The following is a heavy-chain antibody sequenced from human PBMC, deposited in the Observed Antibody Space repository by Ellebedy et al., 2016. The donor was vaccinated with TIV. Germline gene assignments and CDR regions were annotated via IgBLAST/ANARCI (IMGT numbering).Heavy chain of an antibody. CDR1: GFSFSNYW. J-gene: IGHJ4*02. D-gene: IGHD6-19*01. V-gene: IGHV3-7*03. CDR3: ARGGVVAGADF. Sequence: GESLKISCTASGFSFSNYWMHWVRQAPGKGLEWVASINQHGSAEYHVDSVKGRFTISRDNSKSALYLQMNSLRADDTALYYCARGGVVAGADFWGQGTLVTVSS. CDR2: INQHGSAE.